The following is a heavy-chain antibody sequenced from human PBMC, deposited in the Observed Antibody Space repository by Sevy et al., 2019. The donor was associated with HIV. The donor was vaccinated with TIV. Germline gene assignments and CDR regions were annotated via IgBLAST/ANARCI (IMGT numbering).Heavy chain of an antibody. J-gene: IGHJ4*02. CDR1: GFTMSSYW. D-gene: IGHD3-10*01. CDR3: AKEVGGSGSK. CDR2: IKQEGSVR. V-gene: IGHV3-7*01. Sequence: GGSLRLSCAASGFTMSSYWVTWVRQAPGKGLEWVANIKQEGSVRKYLDSVKGRFTISRDNAKNSVYLEMNSLRVEDTAIYYCAKEVGGSGSKWCQGTLVTVSS.